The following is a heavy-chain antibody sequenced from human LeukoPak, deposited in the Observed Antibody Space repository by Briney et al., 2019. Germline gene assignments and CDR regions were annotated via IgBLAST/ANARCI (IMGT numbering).Heavy chain of an antibody. CDR3: AREPLLVVPAAAVYYYGMDV. D-gene: IGHD2-2*01. CDR2: IYYSGST. J-gene: IGHJ6*04. CDR1: GGSIGSGDYY. V-gene: IGHV4-30-4*01. Sequence: PSETLSLTCTVSGGSIGSGDYYWSWIRQPPGKGLEWIGYIYYSGSTYYNPSLKSRVTISVDTSKNQFSLKLSSVTAADTAVYYCAREPLLVVPAAAVYYYGMDVWGKGTTVTVSS.